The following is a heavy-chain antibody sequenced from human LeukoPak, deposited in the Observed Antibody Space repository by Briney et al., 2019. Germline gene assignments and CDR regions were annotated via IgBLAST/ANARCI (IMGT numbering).Heavy chain of an antibody. Sequence: ASVNVSCKASGYSFISYGLYWVRQAPGQGLEWMGWISPYNGNTNYAQNLQGRVTMTTDTSTSTAYMELRSLRSDDTAVYYCAGVDNGGFTWSLYYFDYWGQGTLVTVSS. J-gene: IGHJ4*02. CDR1: GYSFISYG. V-gene: IGHV1-18*01. CDR2: ISPYNGNT. D-gene: IGHD1-14*01. CDR3: AGVDNGGFTWSLYYFDY.